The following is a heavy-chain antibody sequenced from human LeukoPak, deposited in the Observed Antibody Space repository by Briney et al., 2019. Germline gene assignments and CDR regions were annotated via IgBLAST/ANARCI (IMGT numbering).Heavy chain of an antibody. V-gene: IGHV3-30-3*01. CDR2: ISYDGSNK. D-gene: IGHD3-10*01. CDR1: GFTFSSYA. CDR3: ARSMVRGVIGVLDY. J-gene: IGHJ4*02. Sequence: GGSLRLSCEPSGFTFSSYAMHWVRQAPGKGLEWLAVISYDGSNKYYADSVKGRFTISRDNSKNTLYLQMNSLRAEDTAVYYCARSMVRGVIGVLDYWGQGTLVTVSS.